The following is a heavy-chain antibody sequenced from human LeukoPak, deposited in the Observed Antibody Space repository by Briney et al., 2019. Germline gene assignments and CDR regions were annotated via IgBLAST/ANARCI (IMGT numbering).Heavy chain of an antibody. Sequence: GGALRLFRAASGFTLSSYGMHWGRQGPGKGGGGVAFFRYYGSNKYYADSVKGRFTISRDNSKNTWYLQMNSLRVEDTAVYYCARASSDGIIPAATSFDCWGQGTLVTVSS. CDR3: ARASSDGIIPAATSFDC. J-gene: IGHJ4*02. CDR2: FRYYGSNK. D-gene: IGHD2-2*01. CDR1: GFTLSSYG. V-gene: IGHV3-30*02.